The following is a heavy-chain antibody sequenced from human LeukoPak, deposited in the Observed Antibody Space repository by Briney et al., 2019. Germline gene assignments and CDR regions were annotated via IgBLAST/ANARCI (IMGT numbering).Heavy chain of an antibody. CDR3: ARVEYYDSSGYYDY. J-gene: IGHJ4*02. CDR2: ISSSGSTI. CDR1: EFTFSDYY. V-gene: IGHV3-11*04. D-gene: IGHD3-22*01. Sequence: GGSLRLSCAASEFTFSDYYMSWIRQAPGKGLEWVSYISSSGSTIYYADSVKGRFTISRDNAKNSLYLQMNSLRAEDTAVYYCARVEYYDSSGYYDYWGQGTLVTVSS.